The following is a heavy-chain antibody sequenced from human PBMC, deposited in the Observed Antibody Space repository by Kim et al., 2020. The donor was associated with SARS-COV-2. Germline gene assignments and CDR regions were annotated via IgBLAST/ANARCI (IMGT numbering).Heavy chain of an antibody. CDR3: AKDKYGGYSYGYYFDY. V-gene: IGHV3-23*03. CDR1: GFTVSSYA. Sequence: GGSLRLSCAASGFTVSSYAMSWVRQAPGKGLEWVSVIYSGGSSTYYADSVKGRFTISRDNSKNTLYLQMNSLRAEDTAVYYCAKDKYGGYSYGYYFDYWGQGTLVTVSS. D-gene: IGHD5-18*01. CDR2: IYSGGSST. J-gene: IGHJ4*02.